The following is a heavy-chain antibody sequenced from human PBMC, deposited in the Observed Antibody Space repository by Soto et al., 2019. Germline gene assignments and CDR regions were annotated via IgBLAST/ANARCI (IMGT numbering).Heavy chain of an antibody. V-gene: IGHV4-59*01. Sequence: SETLSLTCSVSGASISSSYWSWIRQSPGKGLEWIGFVYYSGSTKYNPSLQSRITISVDASKNQFSLKLTSVTAADTAVYYCARGYHASNGQSNTFDIWGQGTTVPVSS. J-gene: IGHJ3*02. CDR2: VYYSGST. CDR3: ARGYHASNGQSNTFDI. D-gene: IGHD3-22*01. CDR1: GASISSSY.